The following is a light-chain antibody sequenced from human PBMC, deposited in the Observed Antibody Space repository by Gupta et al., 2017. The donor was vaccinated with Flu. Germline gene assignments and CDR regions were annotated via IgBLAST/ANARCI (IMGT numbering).Light chain of an antibody. J-gene: IGKJ2*03. Sequence: DIQMTQSPSSLSASLGDRITITCRASQNIDSYLTWYQQKPGKAPQLLIYKASSWKSGVPSRFSGGGSGTDFSLSIIRLQPEDFATYYCQQRDSTPISFGRGTKLEIK. CDR3: QQRDSTPIS. CDR1: QNIDSY. V-gene: IGKV1-39*01. CDR2: KAS.